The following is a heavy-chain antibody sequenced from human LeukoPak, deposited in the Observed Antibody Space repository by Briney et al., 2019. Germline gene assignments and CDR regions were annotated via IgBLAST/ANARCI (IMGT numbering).Heavy chain of an antibody. D-gene: IGHD5-12*01. J-gene: IGHJ4*02. CDR1: GFTFSSYN. CDR2: ISSSSSYI. V-gene: IGHV3-21*01. CDR3: ARAHSGSDKYDRLDYFDY. Sequence: GGSLRLSCIVSGFTFSSYNMNWVRQAPGKGLEWVSSISSSSSYIYYADSVKGRFTISRDNAKNSLYLQMNSLRAEDTAVYYCARAHSGSDKYDRLDYFDYWGQGTLVTVSS.